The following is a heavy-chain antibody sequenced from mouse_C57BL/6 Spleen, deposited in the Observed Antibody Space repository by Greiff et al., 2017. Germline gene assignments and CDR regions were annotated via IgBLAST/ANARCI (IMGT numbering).Heavy chain of an antibody. V-gene: IGHV2-5*01. CDR3: AKKEGSSYDYAMDY. CDR2: IWRGGST. D-gene: IGHD1-1*01. Sequence: VQRVESGPGLVQPSQSLSITCTVSGFSLTSYGVHWVRQSPGKGLEWLGVIWRGGSTDYNAAFMSRLSITKDNSKSQVFFKMNSLQADDTAIYYCAKKEGSSYDYAMDYWGQGTSVTVSS. CDR1: GFSLTSYG. J-gene: IGHJ4*01.